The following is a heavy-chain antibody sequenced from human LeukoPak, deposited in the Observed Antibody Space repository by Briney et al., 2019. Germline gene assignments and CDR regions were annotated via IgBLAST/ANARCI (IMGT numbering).Heavy chain of an antibody. V-gene: IGHV1-69*05. J-gene: IGHJ4*02. D-gene: IGHD6-19*01. CDR3: AKGISWAVAGTPLDY. CDR2: IIPIFGTA. Sequence: SVKVSCKASGGTFSSYAISWVRQAPGQGLEWMGGIIPIFGTANYAQKFQGRVTITTDESTSTAYMELSSLRSEDTAVYCCAKGISWAVAGTPLDYWGQGTLVTVSS. CDR1: GGTFSSYA.